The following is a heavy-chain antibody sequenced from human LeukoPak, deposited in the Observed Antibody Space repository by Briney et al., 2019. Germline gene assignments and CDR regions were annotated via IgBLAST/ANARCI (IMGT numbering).Heavy chain of an antibody. V-gene: IGHV4-34*01. Sequence: SETLSLTCTVSGDSISSDYWSWIRQPPGKGLEWIGEINHSGSTNYNPSLKSRVTISVDTSKNQFSLKLSSVTAADTAVYYCARSTTIFGVVTGKRGWFDPWGQGTLVTVSS. CDR3: ARSTTIFGVVTGKRGWFDP. J-gene: IGHJ5*02. CDR1: GDSISSDY. D-gene: IGHD3-3*01. CDR2: INHSGST.